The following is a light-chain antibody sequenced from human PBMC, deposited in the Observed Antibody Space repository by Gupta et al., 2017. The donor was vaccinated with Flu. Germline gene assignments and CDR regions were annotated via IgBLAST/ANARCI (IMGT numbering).Light chain of an antibody. J-gene: IGLJ2*01. Sequence: TKDVLGRNYVYWYQQIPGQAPILLIYSESKRHAGVPERFSGSNSGTTASLTISGVQADDEADYYCQSSETSFSDWVFGGGTKLTVL. CDR2: SES. CDR3: QSSETSFSDWV. V-gene: IGLV3-25*01. CDR1: VLGRNY.